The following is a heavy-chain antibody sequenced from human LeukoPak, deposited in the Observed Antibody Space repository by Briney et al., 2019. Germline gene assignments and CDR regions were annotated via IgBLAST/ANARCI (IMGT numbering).Heavy chain of an antibody. J-gene: IGHJ4*02. V-gene: IGHV4-34*01. D-gene: IGHD3-9*01. CDR1: GGSFSGYF. CDR3: ARGPSVIYDILTGYYYFDY. Sequence: SETLSLTCAVSGGSFSGYFWTWIRQPTGKGLEWIGEINHSGSTNYNPSLKSRVTISLDTSKNQFSLKLSSVTAADTAVYYCARGPSVIYDILTGYYYFDYWGQGTLVTVCS. CDR2: INHSGST.